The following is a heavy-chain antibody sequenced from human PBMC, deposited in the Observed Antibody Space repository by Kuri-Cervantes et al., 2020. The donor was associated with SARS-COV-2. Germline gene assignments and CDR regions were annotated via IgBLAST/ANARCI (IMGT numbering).Heavy chain of an antibody. D-gene: IGHD3-3*01. J-gene: IGHJ5*02. CDR3: ARDVVHDFWSGYENWFDP. CDR2: INSDGSST. V-gene: IGHV3-74*01. Sequence: GGSLRLSCAASGFTFSSYWMHWVRQAPGKGLVWVSRINSDGSSTSYADSAKGRFTISRDNAKNTLYLQMNSLRAEDTAVHYCARDVVHDFWSGYENWFDPWGQGTLVTVSS. CDR1: GFTFSSYW.